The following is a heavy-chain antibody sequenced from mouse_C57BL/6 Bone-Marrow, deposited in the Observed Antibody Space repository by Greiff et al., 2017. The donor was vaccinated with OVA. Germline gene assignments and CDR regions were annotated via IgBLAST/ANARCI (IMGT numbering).Heavy chain of an antibody. CDR1: GYTFTDYY. CDR3: ARGGTVYGRHAMDY. Sequence: VKLMESGPELVKPGASVKISCKASGYTFTDYYINWVKQRPGQGLEWIGWIFPGSGSTYYNEKFKGKATLTVDKSSSTAYMLLSSLTSEDSAVYFCARGGTVYGRHAMDYWGQGTSVTVSS. J-gene: IGHJ4*01. D-gene: IGHD1-1*01. CDR2: IFPGSGST. V-gene: IGHV1-75*01.